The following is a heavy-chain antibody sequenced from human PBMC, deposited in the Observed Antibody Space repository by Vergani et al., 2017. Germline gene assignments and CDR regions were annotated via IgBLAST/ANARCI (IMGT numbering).Heavy chain of an antibody. CDR3: AVTRLRGVHRSWPPYDY. J-gene: IGHJ4*02. CDR2: INPNSGGT. D-gene: IGHD3-10*01. Sequence: QVQLVQSGAEVKKPGASVMVSCKASGYTFTGYYMHWVRQAPGQGLEWMGWINPNSGGTNYAQKFQGRVTMTRDTSISTAYMELSRLRSDDTAVYYCAVTRLRGVHRSWPPYDYWGQGTLVTVSS. V-gene: IGHV1-2*02. CDR1: GYTFTGYY.